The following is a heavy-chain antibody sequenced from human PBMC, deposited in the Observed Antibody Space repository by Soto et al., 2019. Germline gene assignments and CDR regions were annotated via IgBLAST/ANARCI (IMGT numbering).Heavy chain of an antibody. CDR2: IRTSGSTI. V-gene: IGHV3-11*01. Sequence: QVQLVESGGGLVKPGGSLRLSCAASGFTFSDYYMSWIRQAPGKGLEWVSNIRTSGSTINYADSVKGPFTISRDHGMNSLYLQMNSLRAEDTAVYYCARVSPPLDYWGQGTLVTVSS. J-gene: IGHJ4*02. CDR3: ARVSPPLDY. CDR1: GFTFSDYY.